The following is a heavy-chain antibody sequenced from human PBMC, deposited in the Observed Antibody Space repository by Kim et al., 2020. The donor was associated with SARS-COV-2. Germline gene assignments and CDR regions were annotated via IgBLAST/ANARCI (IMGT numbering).Heavy chain of an antibody. CDR3: ARDHREWLQYTAHWYFGI. D-gene: IGHD3-3*01. Sequence: SETLSLTCTVSGGSISSYYWSWIRQPPGKGLEWIGYIYYSGSTNYNPSLKSRVTISVDTSKNQFSLKLSSVTAADTAVYYCARDHREWLQYTAHWYFGIWGRGTLVTVSS. CDR1: GGSISSYY. J-gene: IGHJ2*01. CDR2: IYYSGST. V-gene: IGHV4-59*01.